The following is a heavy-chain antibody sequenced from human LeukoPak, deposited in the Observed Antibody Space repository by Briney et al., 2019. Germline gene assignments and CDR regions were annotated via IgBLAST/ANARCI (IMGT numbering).Heavy chain of an antibody. V-gene: IGHV1-24*01. CDR3: ATGYSGYVAPHFDY. CDR1: GYTLTELS. Sequence: WASVKVSCKVSGYTLTELSMHWVRQAPGKGLEWMGGFDPEDGETIYAQKFQGRVTMTEDTSTDTACMELSSLRSEDTAVYYCATGYSGYVAPHFDYWGQGTLVTVSS. CDR2: FDPEDGET. J-gene: IGHJ4*02. D-gene: IGHD5-12*01.